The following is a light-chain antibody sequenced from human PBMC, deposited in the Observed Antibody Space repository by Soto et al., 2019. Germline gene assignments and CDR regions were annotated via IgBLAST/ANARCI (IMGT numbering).Light chain of an antibody. V-gene: IGLV2-23*01. CDR2: EGS. CDR3: CSYAGSSTYV. J-gene: IGLJ1*01. Sequence: QSVLTQPASVSGSPGQSITISCPGNSSDVGSYNLFSWYQQHPGKAPKLMTYEGSKRPSGVSNRCSGSKSGNTASLTICRLQAEDEAEYYCCSYAGSSTYVFGTGTKLTVL. CDR1: SSDVGSYNL.